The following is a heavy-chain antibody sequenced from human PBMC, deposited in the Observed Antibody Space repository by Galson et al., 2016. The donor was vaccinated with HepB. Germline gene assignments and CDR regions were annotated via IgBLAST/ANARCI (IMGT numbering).Heavy chain of an antibody. CDR2: FIPIFRTA. V-gene: IGHV1-69*13. CDR1: GGTFSSYV. D-gene: IGHD6-19*01. CDR3: ARCHSSGWSECWFDP. Sequence: SVKVSCKASGGTFSSYVISWVRQAPGQGLEWMGGFIPIFRTARYAQRFQGRVTITADESTSTVYMELSSLRSEDTAVYCCARCHSSGWSECWFDPWGQGTLVTVSS. J-gene: IGHJ5*02.